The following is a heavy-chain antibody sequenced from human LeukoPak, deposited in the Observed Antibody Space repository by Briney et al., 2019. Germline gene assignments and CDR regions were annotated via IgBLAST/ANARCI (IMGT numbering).Heavy chain of an antibody. CDR3: ARETNDWNFDY. Sequence: GASVKVSCKASGYTFTSYYMHWVRQAPGQGLEWMGIINPSGGSTSYAQKFQGRVTMTRDTSTSTVYMEVSSLRSEDTAVYYCARETNDWNFDYWGQGTLVTVSS. J-gene: IGHJ4*02. CDR2: INPSGGST. V-gene: IGHV1-46*01. CDR1: GYTFTSYY. D-gene: IGHD1-1*01.